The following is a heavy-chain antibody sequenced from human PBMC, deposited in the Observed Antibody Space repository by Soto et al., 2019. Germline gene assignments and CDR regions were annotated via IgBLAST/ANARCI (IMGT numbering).Heavy chain of an antibody. CDR3: AKDVGSSGWYDGFDS. CDR2: ISWNGESI. V-gene: IGHV3-9*01. CDR1: GFSFGDYA. D-gene: IGHD6-19*01. Sequence: EVQLVESGGGLVQPGRSLRLSCAASGFSFGDYAMQWVRQVPGKGLEWVSSISWNGESIGYADSVKGRFTISRDNGKKYVYLPMNSLRGEDTALYYCAKDVGSSGWYDGFDSWGQGTLVTVS. J-gene: IGHJ4*02.